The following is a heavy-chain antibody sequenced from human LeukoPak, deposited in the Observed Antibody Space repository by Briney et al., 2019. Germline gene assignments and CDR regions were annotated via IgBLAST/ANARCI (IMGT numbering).Heavy chain of an antibody. CDR1: GFTFSSYA. V-gene: IGHV3-30-3*01. CDR3: ARGTPNWFDP. J-gene: IGHJ5*02. CDR2: ISYDGSNK. Sequence: GGSLRLSCAASGFTFSSYAMHWVRQAPGKGLEWVAVISYDGSNKYYADSVKGRFTISRDNSKNTLYLQMNSLRAEDTAVYYCARGTPNWFDPWGQGTLDTVSS.